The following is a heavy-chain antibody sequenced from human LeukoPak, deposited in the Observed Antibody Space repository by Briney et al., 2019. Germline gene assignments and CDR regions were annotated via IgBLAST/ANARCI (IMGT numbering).Heavy chain of an antibody. CDR3: ARSSHRDGDTFDY. CDR1: GYTFTGYY. Sequence: VASVKVSCKASGYTFTGYYMHWVRQAPGQGLEWMGWISGYNGNTNYAQKLQGRVTMTTDPSTTTAYMELRSLRSDDTAVYYCARSSHRDGDTFDYWGQGTLVTVSS. J-gene: IGHJ4*02. CDR2: ISGYNGNT. V-gene: IGHV1-18*04. D-gene: IGHD3-10*01.